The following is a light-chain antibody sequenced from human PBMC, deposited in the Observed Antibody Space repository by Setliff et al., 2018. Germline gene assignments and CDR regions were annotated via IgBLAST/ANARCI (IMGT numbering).Light chain of an antibody. CDR2: AVT. CDR1: SNDVGGYNY. J-gene: IGLJ1*01. V-gene: IGLV2-14*03. CDR3: CSYVRGSAYV. Sequence: QSALAQPASVSGSLGQSITISCTGTSNDVGGYNYVSWYKQHPGEAPQIMIYAVTKRPSGVSNRFSGSKSGKAASLTISGLQAEDEADYYCCSYVRGSAYVFGTGTRSPS.